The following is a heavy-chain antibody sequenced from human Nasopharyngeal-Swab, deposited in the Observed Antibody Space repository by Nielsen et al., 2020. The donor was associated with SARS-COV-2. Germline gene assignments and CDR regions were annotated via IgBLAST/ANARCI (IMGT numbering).Heavy chain of an antibody. CDR2: ISWNSGRL. CDR3: ARDGLDYDFWSAYFMDV. V-gene: IGHV3-9*01. CDR1: GFSFDYYV. D-gene: IGHD3-3*01. Sequence: SLKISCAASGFSFDYYVMHWVRQAPGKGLEWVSSISWNSGRLDYADSVKGRFTISRDNAKNSLYLQMNSLRAEDTAVYYCARDGLDYDFWSAYFMDVWGQGTTVTVSS. J-gene: IGHJ6*02.